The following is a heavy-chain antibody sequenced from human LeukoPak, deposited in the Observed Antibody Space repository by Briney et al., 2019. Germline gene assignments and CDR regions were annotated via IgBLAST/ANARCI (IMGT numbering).Heavy chain of an antibody. Sequence: SETLSLTCTVSGVSISSYYWSWIRQPPGRGLEWIGYIYYSGSTNYNPSLKSRVTISVDTSKNQFSLKLSSVTAADTAVYYCARTRVRAYDAFDIWGQGTMVTVSS. CDR2: IYYSGST. CDR1: GVSISSYY. J-gene: IGHJ3*02. D-gene: IGHD1-1*01. CDR3: ARTRVRAYDAFDI. V-gene: IGHV4-59*01.